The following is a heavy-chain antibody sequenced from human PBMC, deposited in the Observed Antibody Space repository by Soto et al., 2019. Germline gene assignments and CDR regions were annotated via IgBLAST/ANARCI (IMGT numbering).Heavy chain of an antibody. V-gene: IGHV5-51*01. Sequence: PGESLKISCKASGYSFTSYWIGWARQMPGKGLEWMGIIYPGDSDTRYSPSFQGQVTISADKSISTAYLQWSSLKASDTAMYYCAGGGVRGVITRTRDYYGMDVWGQGTTVTVSS. CDR3: AGGGVRGVITRTRDYYGMDV. D-gene: IGHD3-10*01. CDR2: IYPGDSDT. CDR1: GYSFTSYW. J-gene: IGHJ6*02.